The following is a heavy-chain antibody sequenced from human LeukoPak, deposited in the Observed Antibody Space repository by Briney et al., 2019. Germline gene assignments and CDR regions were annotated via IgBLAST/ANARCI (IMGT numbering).Heavy chain of an antibody. CDR2: IYPGDSDT. Sequence: GESLKISCKGSGYSFTSYWIGWVRQMPRKGLEWMGIIYPGDSDTRYSPSFQGQVTISADKSISTAYLQWSSLKASDTALYYCARLSDYGDSNWLDLWGERTLLTVSS. CDR1: GYSFTSYW. D-gene: IGHD4-17*01. V-gene: IGHV5-51*01. J-gene: IGHJ5*02. CDR3: ARLSDYGDSNWLDL.